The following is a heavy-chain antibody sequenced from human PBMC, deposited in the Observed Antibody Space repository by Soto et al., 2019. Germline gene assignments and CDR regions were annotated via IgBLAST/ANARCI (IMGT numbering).Heavy chain of an antibody. CDR2: IIDSGAST. J-gene: IGHJ6*02. CDR3: AKGRSYSYYYGVAV. CDR1: GFTFSSCA. Sequence: EVQLLESGGDLVQPGGSLRLSCAASGFTFSSCAMGWVRQAPGKGLEWVSDIIDSGASTYYADSVKGRFTISRDNSKSTLYLQMNSLRAEDKVLYYGAKGRSYSYYYGVAVWGQGTTFTVSS. V-gene: IGHV3-23*01. D-gene: IGHD1-26*01.